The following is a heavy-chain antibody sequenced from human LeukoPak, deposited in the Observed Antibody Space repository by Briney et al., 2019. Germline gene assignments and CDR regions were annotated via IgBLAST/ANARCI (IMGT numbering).Heavy chain of an antibody. V-gene: IGHV3-23*01. Sequence: GGSLRLSCAASGFTFSSYGMSWVRQAPGKGLEWVSAISGSGGSTYYADSVKGRFTISRDNSKNTLYLQMNSLRAEDTAVYYCAKGKIVATIRSPPDYWGQGTLVTVSS. CDR1: GFTFSSYG. J-gene: IGHJ4*02. D-gene: IGHD5-12*01. CDR3: AKGKIVATIRSPPDY. CDR2: ISGSGGST.